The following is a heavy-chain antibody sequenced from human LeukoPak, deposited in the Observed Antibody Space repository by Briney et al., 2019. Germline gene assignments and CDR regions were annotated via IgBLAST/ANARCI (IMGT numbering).Heavy chain of an antibody. CDR3: ARGSGSYYVGSDWFDP. CDR1: GFTFSSYW. V-gene: IGHV3-7*01. J-gene: IGHJ5*02. CDR2: IKQDGSEK. Sequence: GGSLRLSCAASGFTFSSYWMSWVRQAPGKGLEWVANIKQDGSEKYYVDSVKGRFTISRDNAKNSLYLQMNSLRAEDAAVYYCARGSGSYYVGSDWFDPWGQGTLVTVSS. D-gene: IGHD1-26*01.